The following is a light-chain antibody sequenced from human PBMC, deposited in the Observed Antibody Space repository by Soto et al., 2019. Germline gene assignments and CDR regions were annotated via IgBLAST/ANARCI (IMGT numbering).Light chain of an antibody. V-gene: IGLV2-11*01. J-gene: IGLJ2*01. CDR3: CSYPGSYTFVV. CDR1: SSDVVGYNY. Sequence: QSALTQPRSVSGSPGQSVTISCTGTSSDVVGYNYVSWYQQHPGKAPKLMIYDVSKRPSGVPDRFSGSKSGNTASLTISGLQAEDEADYYCCSYPGSYTFVVFGGGTKLTVL. CDR2: DVS.